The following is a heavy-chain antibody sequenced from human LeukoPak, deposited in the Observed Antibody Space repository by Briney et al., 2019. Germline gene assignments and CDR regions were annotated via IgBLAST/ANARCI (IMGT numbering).Heavy chain of an antibody. J-gene: IGHJ4*02. V-gene: IGHV3-23*01. CDR1: GASISSSNYY. Sequence: PSETLSLTYAVSGASISSSNYYWGWVRQAPGKGLEWVSAISGSGGSTYYADSVKGRFTISRDNSKNTLYLQMNSLRAEDTAVYYCAKPEGRVCYWGQGTLVTVSS. CDR3: AKPEGRVCY. CDR2: ISGSGGST. D-gene: IGHD1-14*01.